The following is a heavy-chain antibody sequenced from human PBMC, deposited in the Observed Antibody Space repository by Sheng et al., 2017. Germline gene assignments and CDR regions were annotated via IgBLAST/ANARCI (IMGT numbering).Heavy chain of an antibody. J-gene: IGHJ3*02. CDR1: GGTFSSYT. CDR2: IIPILGIA. Sequence: QVQLVQSGAEVKKPGSSVKVSCKASGGTFSSYTISWVRQAPGQGLEWMGRIIPILGIANYAQKFQGRVTITADKSTSTAYMELSSLRSEDTAVYYCARDWVAVWAFDIWGQGTMVTVSS. V-gene: IGHV1-69*08. CDR3: ARDWVAVWAFDI. D-gene: IGHD6-19*01.